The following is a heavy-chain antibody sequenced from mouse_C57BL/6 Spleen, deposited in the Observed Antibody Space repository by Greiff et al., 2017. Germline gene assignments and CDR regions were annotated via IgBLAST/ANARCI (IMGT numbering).Heavy chain of an antibody. CDR1: GYTFTSYW. CDR2: INPSSGYT. J-gene: IGHJ2*01. V-gene: IGHV1-7*01. D-gene: IGHD4-1*01. Sequence: QVHVKQSGAELVKPGASVKLSCKASGYTFTSYWMHWVKQRPGQGLEWIGYINPSSGYTKYNQKFKDKATLTADKSSSTAYMQLSRLTYEDSAVYYCAKGLTGNFDYWGQGTTLTVSS. CDR3: AKGLTGNFDY.